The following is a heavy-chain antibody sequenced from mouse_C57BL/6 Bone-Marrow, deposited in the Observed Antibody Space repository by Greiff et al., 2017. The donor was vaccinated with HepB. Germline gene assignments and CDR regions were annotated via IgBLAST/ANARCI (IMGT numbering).Heavy chain of an antibody. CDR2: ISYDGSN. CDR3: ARTRSYYFDY. Sequence: VQLQQSGPGLVKPSQSLSLTCSVTGYSITSGYYWNWIRQFPGNKLEWMGYISYDGSNNYNPSLKNRISITRDTSKNQFFLKLNSVTTEDTATYYCARTRSYYFDYWGQGTTLTVSS. J-gene: IGHJ2*01. CDR1: GYSITSGYY. V-gene: IGHV3-6*01.